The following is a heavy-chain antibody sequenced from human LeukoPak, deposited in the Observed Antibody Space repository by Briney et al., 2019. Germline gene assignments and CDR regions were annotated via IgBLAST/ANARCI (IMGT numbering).Heavy chain of an antibody. CDR3: AKFLFGNPWFQD. CDR2: TSGTGGTT. D-gene: IGHD1-14*01. V-gene: IGHV3-23*01. J-gene: IGHJ1*01. CDR1: GFTFSSYA. Sequence: GGCLRLSCAASGFTFSSYAMTWVRRAPGKGLEWVSATSGTGGTTYYADSVKGRFTISRDNSKKTLYLQMNSLRAEDTAVYYCAKFLFGNPWFQDWGQGTLVTVSS.